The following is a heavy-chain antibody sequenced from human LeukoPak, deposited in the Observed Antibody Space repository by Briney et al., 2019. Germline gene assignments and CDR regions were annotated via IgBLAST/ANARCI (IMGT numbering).Heavy chain of an antibody. CDR2: IYYSGSI. CDR3: ARAIVTPSGYVWYFDL. D-gene: IGHD3-3*01. Sequence: SQTLSLTCTVSGGAISSGGYWWSWIRQYPGKGLEWIGYIYYSGSIYYNPSLRSRVTMSVDTSQNQYSLKLNSVTAADTAVYYCARAIVTPSGYVWYFDLWGRGTLVTVSS. CDR1: GGAISSGGYW. J-gene: IGHJ2*01. V-gene: IGHV4-31*03.